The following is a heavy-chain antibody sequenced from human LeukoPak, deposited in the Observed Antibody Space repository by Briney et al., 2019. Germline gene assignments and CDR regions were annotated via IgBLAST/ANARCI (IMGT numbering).Heavy chain of an antibody. CDR2: IYYSGST. D-gene: IGHD3-3*01. Sequence: PSETLSLTCTVSGGSISSSSYYWGWIRQPPGKGLEWIGSIYYSGSTNYNPSLKSRVTISVDTSKNHFSLRLSSVTAAYTAVYYCARQRYDFWSGYYTDYYYYYYMDVWGKGTTVTVSS. J-gene: IGHJ6*03. CDR3: ARQRYDFWSGYYTDYYYYYYMDV. V-gene: IGHV4-39*01. CDR1: GGSISSSSYY.